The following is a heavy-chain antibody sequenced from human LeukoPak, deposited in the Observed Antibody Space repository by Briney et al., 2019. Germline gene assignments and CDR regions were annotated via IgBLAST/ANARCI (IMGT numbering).Heavy chain of an antibody. D-gene: IGHD4-17*01. V-gene: IGHV3-23*01. J-gene: IGHJ4*02. Sequence: GGSLRLSCAASGFTFSSYTMSWVRQAPGKGLEWVSTITTSDGNTYYADSVKGRFTISRDNSKYTLYLQMNSLRAEDTAVYYCARLYYGPPHFDYWGQGTLVTVSS. CDR2: ITTSDGNT. CDR3: ARLYYGPPHFDY. CDR1: GFTFSSYT.